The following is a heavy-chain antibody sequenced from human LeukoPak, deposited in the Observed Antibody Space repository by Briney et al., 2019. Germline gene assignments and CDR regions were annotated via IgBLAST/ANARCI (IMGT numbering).Heavy chain of an antibody. Sequence: ASVKVSCKASGYTFTGYYMHWVRQAPGQGLEWMGWINPNSGGTNYAQKFQGWVTMTRDTSISTAYMELSRLRSDDTAVYYCARALGYYDSSGYYFGSPTLDYWGQGTLVTVSS. CDR2: INPNSGGT. CDR1: GYTFTGYY. CDR3: ARALGYYDSSGYYFGSPTLDY. V-gene: IGHV1-2*04. D-gene: IGHD3-22*01. J-gene: IGHJ4*02.